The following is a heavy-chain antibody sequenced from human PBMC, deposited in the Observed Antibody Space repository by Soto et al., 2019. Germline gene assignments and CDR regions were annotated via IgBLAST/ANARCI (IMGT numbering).Heavy chain of an antibody. CDR1: GGSFTSYT. J-gene: IGHJ6*03. CDR2: IIPIKGRA. CDR3: AKSLLFVDHAYMDV. D-gene: IGHD2-21*01. Sequence: QVQLVQSGAEVKKPGSSVKVSCEASGGSFTSYTFTWVRQAPGQGREWMGRIIPIKGRADYALKLQDRVTITEDRSTKTVYMELRGLRPEDTAIYYCAKSLLFVDHAYMDVWGKGTTVTVSS. V-gene: IGHV1-69*02.